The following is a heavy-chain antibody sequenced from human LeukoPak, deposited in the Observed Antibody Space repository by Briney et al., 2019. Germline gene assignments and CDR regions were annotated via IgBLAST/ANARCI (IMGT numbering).Heavy chain of an antibody. J-gene: IGHJ3*02. Sequence: PGGSLRLSCAASGFTFSDYYMSWVRQAPGKGLEWVSVIYSGGSTYYADSVKGRFTISRANSKNTLYLQMNSLRAEDTAVYYCARRSGSSWSDAFDIWGQGTMVTVSS. CDR2: IYSGGST. CDR3: ARRSGSSWSDAFDI. V-gene: IGHV3-53*01. CDR1: GFTFSDYY. D-gene: IGHD6-13*01.